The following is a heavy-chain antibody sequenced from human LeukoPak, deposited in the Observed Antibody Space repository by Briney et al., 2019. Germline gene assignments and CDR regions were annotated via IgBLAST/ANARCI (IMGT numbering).Heavy chain of an antibody. CDR1: GGSISSYY. CDR3: ARVGVAARLFY. J-gene: IGHJ4*02. Sequence: SETLSHTCTVSGGSISSYYWSWIRQPPGKGLEWIGYIYYSGSTNYNPSLKSRVAISVDTSKNQFSLKLSSVTGADTAVYYCARVGVAARLFYWGQGTLVTVSS. V-gene: IGHV4-59*12. CDR2: IYYSGST. D-gene: IGHD6-6*01.